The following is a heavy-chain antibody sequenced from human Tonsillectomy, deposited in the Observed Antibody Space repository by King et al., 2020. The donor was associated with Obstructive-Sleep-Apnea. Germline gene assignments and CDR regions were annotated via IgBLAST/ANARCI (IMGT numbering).Heavy chain of an antibody. CDR3: ARGVPRSKLESGWAPFDI. D-gene: IGHD6-19*01. CDR1: DGSISNYY. Sequence: VQLQESGPGLVKPSETLSLTCTVSDGSISNYYWTWIRQPPGNGLEWIGDIYYSGSTNCTPSLKSRVTVSEETSKNQLSLNLTSVTAADTAVYYCARGVPRSKLESGWAPFDIWGQGTMVTVSS. CDR2: IYYSGST. J-gene: IGHJ3*02. V-gene: IGHV4-59*01.